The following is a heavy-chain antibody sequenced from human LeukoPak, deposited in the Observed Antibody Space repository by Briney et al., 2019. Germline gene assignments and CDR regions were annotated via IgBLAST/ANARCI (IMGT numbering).Heavy chain of an antibody. CDR1: GGSFSGYY. CDR3: VLDSSGYYFDY. D-gene: IGHD3-22*01. Sequence: SETLSLTCAVYGGSFSGYYWSWIRQPPGKGLEWIGEINHSGSTNYNPSLKSRVTISVDTSKNQFSLKLSSVTAADTAVYYCVLDSSGYYFDYWGQGTLVTVSS. V-gene: IGHV4-34*01. CDR2: INHSGST. J-gene: IGHJ4*02.